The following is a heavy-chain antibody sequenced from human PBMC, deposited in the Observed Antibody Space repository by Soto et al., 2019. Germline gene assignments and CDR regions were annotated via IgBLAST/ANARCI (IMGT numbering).Heavy chain of an antibody. Sequence: GGSLRLSCAASGFTFSSYWMSWVRQAPGKGLEWVANIKQDGSEKYYVDSVKGRFTISRDNAKNSLYLQMNSLRAEDTAVYYCARELLTTTAMVDYWGQGTLVTVSS. D-gene: IGHD5-18*01. CDR2: IKQDGSEK. J-gene: IGHJ4*02. CDR3: ARELLTTTAMVDY. V-gene: IGHV3-7*05. CDR1: GFTFSSYW.